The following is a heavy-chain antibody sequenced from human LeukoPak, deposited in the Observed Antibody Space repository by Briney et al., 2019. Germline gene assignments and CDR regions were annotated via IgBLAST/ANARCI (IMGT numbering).Heavy chain of an antibody. CDR2: INSDGSST. CDR3: ARAKWEQRWFDP. Sequence: GSLRLSCAASGFTFSSYWMHWVRQAPGKGLVWVSRINSDGSSTSYADSVKGRFTISRDNAKNTLYLQMNSLRAEDTAVYYCARAKWEQRWFDPWGQGTLVTVSS. J-gene: IGHJ5*02. V-gene: IGHV3-74*01. CDR1: GFTFSSYW. D-gene: IGHD1-26*01.